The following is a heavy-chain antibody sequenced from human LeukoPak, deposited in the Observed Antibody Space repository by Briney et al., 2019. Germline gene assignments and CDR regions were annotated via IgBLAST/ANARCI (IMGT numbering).Heavy chain of an antibody. D-gene: IGHD6-19*01. V-gene: IGHV1-2*02. CDR1: GYTFTGYY. Sequence: ASVKVSCKASGYTFTGYYMQWVRQAPGQGLEWMAWINPNSGGTNYAQKFQGRVTMTRDTSISTAYTELSRLRSDDTAVYYCARDLPSRFRAVAGTRNDYWGQGTLVTVSS. J-gene: IGHJ4*02. CDR3: ARDLPSRFRAVAGTRNDY. CDR2: INPNSGGT.